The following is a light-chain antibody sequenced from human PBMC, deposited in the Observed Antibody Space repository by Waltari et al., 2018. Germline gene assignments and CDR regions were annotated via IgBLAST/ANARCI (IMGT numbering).Light chain of an antibody. CDR2: GVT. CDR3: CSYTTSNTWV. V-gene: IGLV2-14*03. CDR1: SSDVGGYYY. J-gene: IGLJ3*02. Sequence: QSAPTQPPSVSGSPGQSVTISCSGASSDVGGYYYVSWYQHHPGKAPKLLIYGVTVRPSGVSDRFSGSKSGNTASLTISGLQADDEADYYCCSYTTSNTWVFGGGTRLTVL.